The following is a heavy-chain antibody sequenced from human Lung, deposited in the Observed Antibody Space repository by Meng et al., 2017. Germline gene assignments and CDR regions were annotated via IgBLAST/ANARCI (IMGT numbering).Heavy chain of an antibody. CDR3: ARGPTTMAHDFDY. CDR1: GWSFSDYY. V-gene: IGHV4-34*01. Sequence: QVQLQQWGAGLFKPSETLSLTCVVSGWSFSDYYWSWIRPPPGKGLEWIGEINHSGSTNYNPSLESRATISVDTSQNNLSLKLSSVTAADSAVYYCARGPTTMAHDFDYWGQGTLVTVSS. D-gene: IGHD4-11*01. CDR2: INHSGST. J-gene: IGHJ4*02.